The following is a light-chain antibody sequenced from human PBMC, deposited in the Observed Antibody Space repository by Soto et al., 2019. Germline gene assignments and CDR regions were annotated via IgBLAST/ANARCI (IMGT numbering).Light chain of an antibody. CDR2: AAS. Sequence: EIVMTQSPATLSVSPGERATLSCRASQSVSSNLAWYQQKPGQAPRVLIYAASTRATGIPARFSGSGYGKEFTLTISSLQSEDFAVYFCQQYNNWPLLTFGQGTKVEFK. V-gene: IGKV3-15*01. CDR1: QSVSSN. J-gene: IGKJ1*01. CDR3: QQYNNWPLLT.